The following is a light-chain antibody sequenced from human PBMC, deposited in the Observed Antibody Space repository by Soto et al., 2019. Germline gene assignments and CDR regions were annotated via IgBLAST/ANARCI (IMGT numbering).Light chain of an antibody. Sequence: SVGDRVTITCRASQSISSWLAWYQQKPGKAPKLLIYDASSLESGVPSRFSGSGSGTEFTLTISSLQPDDFATYYCQQYNSYLLTFGGGTKVDIK. CDR2: DAS. J-gene: IGKJ4*01. CDR3: QQYNSYLLT. CDR1: QSISSW. V-gene: IGKV1-5*01.